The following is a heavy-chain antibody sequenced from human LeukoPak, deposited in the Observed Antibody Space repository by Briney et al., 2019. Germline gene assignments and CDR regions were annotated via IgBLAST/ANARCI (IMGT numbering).Heavy chain of an antibody. CDR1: GGSFSSYY. V-gene: IGHV4-59*01. J-gene: IGHJ5*02. Sequence: SETLSLTCAVYGGSFSSYYWSWIRQPPGKGLEWIGYIYYSGSTNYNPSLKSRVTISVDTSKNQFSLKLSSVTAADTAVYYCARVRGSYTVMRYNWFDPWGQGTLVTVSS. CDR3: ARVRGSYTVMRYNWFDP. D-gene: IGHD1-26*01. CDR2: IYYSGST.